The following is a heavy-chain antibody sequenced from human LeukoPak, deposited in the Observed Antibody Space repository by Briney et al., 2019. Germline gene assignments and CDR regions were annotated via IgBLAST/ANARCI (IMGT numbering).Heavy chain of an antibody. J-gene: IGHJ6*02. Sequence: SVKVSCKASGGTFSNYAISWVRQAPGQGLEWMGGIIPIFGTTNYAQNFQGRVTITTDESTGTAYMELSSLRSDDTAVYYCARDILGRSNGGSNYFGMEVWGQGTTVTVSS. CDR3: ARDILGRSNGGSNYFGMEV. V-gene: IGHV1-69*05. D-gene: IGHD2-15*01. CDR1: GGTFSNYA. CDR2: IIPIFGTT.